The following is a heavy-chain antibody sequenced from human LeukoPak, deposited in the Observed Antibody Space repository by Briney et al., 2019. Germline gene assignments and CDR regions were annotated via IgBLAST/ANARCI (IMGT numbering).Heavy chain of an antibody. J-gene: IGHJ4*02. V-gene: IGHV3-20*04. D-gene: IGHD6-6*01. Sequence: GGSLRLSCVASGFTFDDYGMIWVRHAPGKGLEWVSGINWNGGSTGYADFVKGRFAISRDDAKNSLFLQMNSLRAEDTAFYYCARKASYSSSAYNPPYFDYWGQGALVTVSS. CDR1: GFTFDDYG. CDR3: ARKASYSSSAYNPPYFDY. CDR2: INWNGGST.